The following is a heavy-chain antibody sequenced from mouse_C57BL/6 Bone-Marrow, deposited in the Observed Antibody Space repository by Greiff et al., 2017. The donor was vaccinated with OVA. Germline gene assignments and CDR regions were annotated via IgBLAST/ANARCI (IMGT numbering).Heavy chain of an antibody. J-gene: IGHJ3*01. CDR3: ARWGYGSSPLAY. D-gene: IGHD1-1*01. CDR1: GYTFTSYW. Sequence: QVHVKQPGAELVKPGASVKMSCKASGYTFTSYWITWVKQRPGQGLEWIGDIYPGSGSTNYNEKFKSKATLTVDTSSSTAYMQLSSLTSEDSAVYYCARWGYGSSPLAYWGQGTLVTVSA. CDR2: IYPGSGST. V-gene: IGHV1-55*01.